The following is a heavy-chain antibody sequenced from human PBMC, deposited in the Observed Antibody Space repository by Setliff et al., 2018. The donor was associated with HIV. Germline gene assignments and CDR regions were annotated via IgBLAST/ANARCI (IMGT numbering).Heavy chain of an antibody. Sequence: GGSLRLSCAASGFTFSVHGMHWVRKAPGRGLEWVAFINYDGSEKYYVDSVKGRFTISRDNAKNSLYLQMNSLRAEDTAVYYCARDPGYCSSTSCYVGKRPVYWGQGTLVTVSS. D-gene: IGHD2-2*01. J-gene: IGHJ4*02. CDR2: INYDGSEK. CDR3: ARDPGYCSSTSCYVGKRPVY. V-gene: IGHV3-30*02. CDR1: GFTFSVHG.